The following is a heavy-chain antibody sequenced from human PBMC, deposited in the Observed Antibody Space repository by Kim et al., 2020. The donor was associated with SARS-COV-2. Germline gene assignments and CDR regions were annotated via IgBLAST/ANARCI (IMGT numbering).Heavy chain of an antibody. CDR3: ARAGGELLAPEYLQH. D-gene: IGHD1-7*01. Sequence: SVKVSCKASGGTFSNYAIGWVRQAPGQGLEWMGGIIPILDTPNYAQNFQGRVTITADKSTSSAYMELSSLRSEDTGIYYCARAGGELLAPEYLQHWGQGTLVTVSS. CDR1: GGTFSNYA. J-gene: IGHJ1*01. V-gene: IGHV1-69*10. CDR2: IIPILDTP.